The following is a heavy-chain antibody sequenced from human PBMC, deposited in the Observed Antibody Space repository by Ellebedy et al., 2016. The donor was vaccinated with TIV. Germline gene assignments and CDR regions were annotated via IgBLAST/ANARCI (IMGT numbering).Heavy chain of an antibody. V-gene: IGHV4-39*01. CDR2: IYYSGST. CDR3: ASPYCSSGSCYWYFDL. D-gene: IGHD2-15*01. Sequence: SETLSLTXTVSGGSISSSSYYWGWIRQPPGKGLEWIGTIYYSGSTHYNPSLKSRVTISVDTSKNQFSLKLSSVTAADTAVYYCASPYCSSGSCYWYFDLWGRGTLVTVSS. CDR1: GGSISSSSYY. J-gene: IGHJ2*01.